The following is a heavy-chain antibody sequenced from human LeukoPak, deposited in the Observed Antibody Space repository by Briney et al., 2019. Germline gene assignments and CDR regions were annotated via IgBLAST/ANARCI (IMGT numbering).Heavy chain of an antibody. D-gene: IGHD3-22*01. CDR1: GFDFSSHW. V-gene: IGHV3-23*01. J-gene: IGHJ4*02. CDR2: ISGSGGST. CDR3: AKDEYYYDSSGYCRYFDY. Sequence: GGSLRLSCEASGFDFSSHWMHWVRQAPGKGLEWVSAISGSGGSTYYADSVKGRFTISRDNSKNTLYLQMNSLRAEDTAVYYCAKDEYYYDSSGYCRYFDYWGQGTLVTVSS.